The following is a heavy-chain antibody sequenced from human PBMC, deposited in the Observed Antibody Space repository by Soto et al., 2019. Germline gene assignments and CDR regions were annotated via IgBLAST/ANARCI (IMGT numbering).Heavy chain of an antibody. Sequence: QLQLQESGPGLVKPSETLSLTCTVSGGSISSSSYYWGWISQPPGKGLEWIGSIYYSGSTYYNPSLKSRVTISVDTSKNQFSLKLSSVTAADTAVYYCARLRGATMDVWGQGTTVTVS. D-gene: IGHD3-10*01. CDR2: IYYSGST. J-gene: IGHJ6*02. CDR3: ARLRGATMDV. V-gene: IGHV4-39*01. CDR1: GGSISSSSYY.